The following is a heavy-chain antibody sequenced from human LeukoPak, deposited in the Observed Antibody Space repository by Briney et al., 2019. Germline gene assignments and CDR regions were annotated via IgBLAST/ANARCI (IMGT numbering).Heavy chain of an antibody. Sequence: SVKVSCKASGGTFSSYAISWVRQAPGQGLEWMGGIIPIFGTANYAQRFQGRVTITADESTSTAYMELSSLRSEDTAVYYCARFRYCSGGSCYQDFDYWGQGTLVTVSS. V-gene: IGHV1-69*13. CDR3: ARFRYCSGGSCYQDFDY. D-gene: IGHD2-15*01. CDR2: IIPIFGTA. J-gene: IGHJ4*02. CDR1: GGTFSSYA.